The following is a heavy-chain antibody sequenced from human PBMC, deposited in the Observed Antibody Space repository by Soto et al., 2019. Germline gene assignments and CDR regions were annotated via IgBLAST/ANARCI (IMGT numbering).Heavy chain of an antibody. CDR1: GYTFPSYD. V-gene: IGHV1-8*01. CDR2: MNPNSGNT. CDR3: ARDAIAAAGQNDY. D-gene: IGHD6-13*01. Sequence: QVQLVQSGAEVKKPGASVKVYCKASGYTFPSYDINWVRQATGQGVEWMGWMNPNSGNTGYAQKFQGRVNMTRNTSISTAYMELSSLRSEDTAVYYCARDAIAAAGQNDYWGQGTLVTVSS. J-gene: IGHJ4*02.